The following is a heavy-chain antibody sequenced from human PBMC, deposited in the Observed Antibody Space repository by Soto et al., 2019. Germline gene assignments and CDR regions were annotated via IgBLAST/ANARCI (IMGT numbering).Heavy chain of an antibody. CDR2: ISRTGNYI. CDR1: GFPFSSYT. J-gene: IGHJ4*02. V-gene: IGHV3-21*06. Sequence: PGGSLRLSCAASGFPFSSYTMSWVRQAPGERLEWVASISRTGNYIPYADSVKGRFTLSRDNAKNLVYLQLNSLRAEDSAVYYCAKEGGLSGSYYISSSYYFDYWGQGTLVTVSS. D-gene: IGHD1-26*01. CDR3: AKEGGLSGSYYISSSYYFDY.